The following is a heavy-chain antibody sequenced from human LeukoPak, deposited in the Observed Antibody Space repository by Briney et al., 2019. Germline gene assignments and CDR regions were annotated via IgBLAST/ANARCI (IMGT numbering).Heavy chain of an antibody. CDR2: INPNSGGT. CDR3: ARGRDYYESSGYYVDV. CDR1: GYTFTSYY. V-gene: IGHV1-2*02. D-gene: IGHD3-22*01. J-gene: IGHJ6*03. Sequence: ASVKVSCKASGYTFTSYYIHWVRQAPGQGLEWMGLINPNSGGTHYAQKFQGRVTMTRDTSISTASMELSRLRSDDTAVCYWARGRDYYESSGYYVDVWGKGTTVTVSS.